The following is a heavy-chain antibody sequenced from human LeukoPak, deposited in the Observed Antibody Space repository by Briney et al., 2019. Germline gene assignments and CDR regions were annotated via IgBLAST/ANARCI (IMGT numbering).Heavy chain of an antibody. Sequence: ASVKVSRKASGGTFSSYAISWVRQAPGQGLEWMGGIIPIFGTANYAQKFQGRVTITTDESTSTAYMELSSLRSEDTAVYYCARDLFAGGRVPYNWFDPWGQGTLVTVSS. CDR2: IIPIFGTA. J-gene: IGHJ5*02. CDR3: ARDLFAGGRVPYNWFDP. V-gene: IGHV1-69*05. D-gene: IGHD1-1*01. CDR1: GGTFSSYA.